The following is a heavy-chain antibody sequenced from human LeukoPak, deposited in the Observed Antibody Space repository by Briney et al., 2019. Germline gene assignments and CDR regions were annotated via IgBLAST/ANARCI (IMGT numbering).Heavy chain of an antibody. J-gene: IGHJ2*01. D-gene: IGHD6-13*01. CDR2: IYYSGST. CDR3: AGADSSSSWYFDL. CDR1: GGSISSYY. V-gene: IGHV4-59*01. Sequence: KPSETLSLTCTVSGGSISSYYWSWIRQPPGKGLEWIGYIYYSGSTNYNPSLKSRVTISVDTSKNQFSLKLSSVTAADTAVYYCAGADSSSSWYFDLWGRGTLVTVSS.